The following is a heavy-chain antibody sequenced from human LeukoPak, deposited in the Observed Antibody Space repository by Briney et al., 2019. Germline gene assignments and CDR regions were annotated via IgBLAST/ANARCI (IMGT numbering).Heavy chain of an antibody. CDR2: IIPIFGTA. CDR3: ARGLILTYYYGSGSSLGY. Sequence: PMASVKVSCKASGGTFSSYAISWVRQAPGQGLEWMGGIIPIFGTANYAQKFQGRVTMTRDTSISTAYMELSRLRSDDTAVYYCARGLILTYYYGSGSSLGYWGQGTLVTVSS. V-gene: IGHV1-69*05. D-gene: IGHD3-10*01. J-gene: IGHJ4*02. CDR1: GGTFSSYA.